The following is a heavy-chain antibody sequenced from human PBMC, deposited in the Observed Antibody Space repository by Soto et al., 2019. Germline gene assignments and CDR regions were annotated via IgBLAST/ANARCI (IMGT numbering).Heavy chain of an antibody. CDR3: VRVGIAVSGTYFDY. J-gene: IGHJ4*02. D-gene: IGHD6-19*01. Sequence: GGSLRLCCAASGFTFNSYVMTWVRQAPGEGLEWVSSISRSGRGSAYYADSVKGRFTISRDNAKNSLNLQMNSLRAEDTAVYYCVRVGIAVSGTYFDYWGQGTLVTVSS. V-gene: IGHV3-23*01. CDR2: ISRSGRGSA. CDR1: GFTFNSYV.